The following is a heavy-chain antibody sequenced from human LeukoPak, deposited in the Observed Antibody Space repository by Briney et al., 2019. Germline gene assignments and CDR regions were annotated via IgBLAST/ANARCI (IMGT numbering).Heavy chain of an antibody. J-gene: IGHJ5*02. V-gene: IGHV4-59*01. CDR1: GGSISSYY. Sequence: SETLSLTCTVSGGSISSYYWSWIRQPPGKGLEWIGYIYYSGSTNYNPSLKSRVTISVDTSKNQFSLKLSSVTAADTAVYYYARDRESLNWFDPWGQGTLVTVSS. CDR2: IYYSGST. CDR3: ARDRESLNWFDP.